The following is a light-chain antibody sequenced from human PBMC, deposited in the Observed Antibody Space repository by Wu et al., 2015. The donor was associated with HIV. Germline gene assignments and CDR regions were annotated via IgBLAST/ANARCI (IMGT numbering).Light chain of an antibody. V-gene: IGKV3-11*01. CDR2: LHP. Sequence: ASQXVTTHLAWYQQRPGQASHGVPHPMLHPPGSTGIPARFSVSGSGTDCTLIISSLEPEDFAIYYCQQRNNGSLIFGQGTRLDIK. CDR1: QXVTTH. J-gene: IGKJ5*01. CDR3: QQRNNGSLI.